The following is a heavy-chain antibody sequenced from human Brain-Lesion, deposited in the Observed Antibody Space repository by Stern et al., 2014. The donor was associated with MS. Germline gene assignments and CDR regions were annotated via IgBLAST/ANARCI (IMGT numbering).Heavy chain of an antibody. J-gene: IGHJ5*02. CDR3: AGEEDIRYCSGGSCTGNWFDP. V-gene: IGHV4-39*01. CDR2: IYYSGKT. CDR1: GGSVSSTSYA. D-gene: IGHD2-15*01. Sequence: VQLVESGPGLVKPSETLSLTCTVAGGSVSSTSYAWAWIRQPPGKGLEWIGTIYYSGKTYYSPSLKSRLTTCLDKPKNQVCLPLRSVTAADTAVYYCAGEEDIRYCSGGSCTGNWFDPWGQGTLVTVSS.